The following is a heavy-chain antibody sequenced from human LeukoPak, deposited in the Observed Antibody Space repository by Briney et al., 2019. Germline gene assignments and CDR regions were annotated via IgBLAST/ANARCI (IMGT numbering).Heavy chain of an antibody. CDR1: GFTFSSYW. CDR2: IKQDGSEK. D-gene: IGHD4-11*01. J-gene: IGHJ4*02. Sequence: SGGSLRLSCAASGFTFSSYWMSWVRQAPGKGLEWVANIKQDGSEKYYVDSVEGRFTISRDNAKNSLYLQMYSLRAEDTAVYYCATDSNYVFDYWGQGTLVTVSS. V-gene: IGHV3-7*04. CDR3: ATDSNYVFDY.